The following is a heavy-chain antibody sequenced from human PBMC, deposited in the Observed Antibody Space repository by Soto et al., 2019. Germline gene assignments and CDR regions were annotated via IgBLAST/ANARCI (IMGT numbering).Heavy chain of an antibody. CDR1: GDSISSGGFS. J-gene: IGHJ6*02. V-gene: IGHV4-30-2*01. CDR2: IYHSGST. Sequence: PSETLSLTCAVSGDSISSGGFSWSWIRQPPGKGLEWIGYIYHSGSTNYNPSLKSRVTISVDKSKNQFSLKLSSVTAADTAVYYCARDRAAAGTEDYYGMDVWGQGTTVTVSS. D-gene: IGHD6-13*01. CDR3: ARDRAAAGTEDYYGMDV.